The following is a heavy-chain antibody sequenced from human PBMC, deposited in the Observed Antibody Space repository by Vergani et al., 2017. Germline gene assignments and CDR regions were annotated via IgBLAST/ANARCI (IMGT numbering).Heavy chain of an antibody. V-gene: IGHV3-21*01. Sequence: EVQLVESGGGLVKPGGSLRLSCAASGFTFSSYSMNWVRQAPGKGLEWVSSISTGSSYIYYADSVKGRFTIARDNANNSLYLQMNSLRAEYTAVYYCAGGIVGAITGYPAYWGQGTLVTVSS. CDR2: ISTGSSYI. D-gene: IGHD1-26*01. J-gene: IGHJ4*02. CDR1: GFTFSSYS. CDR3: AGGIVGAITGYPAY.